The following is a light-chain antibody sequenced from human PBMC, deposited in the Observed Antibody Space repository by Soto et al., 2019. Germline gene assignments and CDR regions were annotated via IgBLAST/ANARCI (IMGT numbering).Light chain of an antibody. J-gene: IGLJ3*02. CDR3: CSYTDGSSLV. CDR1: SSDVGAYNY. CDR2: QVS. Sequence: QSALTQPASVSGSPGQSITISCTGTSSDVGAYNYVSWYQQHPDKAPKLIIYQVSNRPSGVSNRFSGSKSGNTASLTISGLQAEDEADYYCCSYTDGSSLVFGGGTQLTVL. V-gene: IGLV2-14*01.